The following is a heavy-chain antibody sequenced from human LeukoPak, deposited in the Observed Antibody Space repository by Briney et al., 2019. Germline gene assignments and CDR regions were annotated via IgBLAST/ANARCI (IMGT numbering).Heavy chain of an antibody. CDR2: ISSSGSST. Sequence: GSLRLSCAASRFTFSDYYMNWIRQAPGKGLEWVSYISSSGSSTYYADSVKGRFTISRDNARNSLYLQMNSLRAEDSSVYYCARPTTVTTISADAFDIWGQGTMVTVSS. CDR1: RFTFSDYY. V-gene: IGHV3-11*04. D-gene: IGHD4-17*01. CDR3: ARPTTVTTISADAFDI. J-gene: IGHJ3*02.